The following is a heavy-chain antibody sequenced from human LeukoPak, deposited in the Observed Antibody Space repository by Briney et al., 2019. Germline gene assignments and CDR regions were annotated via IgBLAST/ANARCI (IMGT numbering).Heavy chain of an antibody. CDR3: TTQAPSGSYLRYYYYYGMDV. Sequence: PGGSLRLSCAASGFTVSDNYVTWVRQAPGKGLEWVGRIKSKTDGGTTDYAAPVKGRFTISRDDSKNTLYLQMNSLKTEDTAVYYCTTQAPSGSYLRYYYYYGMDVWGQGTTVTVSS. J-gene: IGHJ6*02. CDR1: GFTVSDNY. CDR2: IKSKTDGGTT. D-gene: IGHD1-26*01. V-gene: IGHV3-15*01.